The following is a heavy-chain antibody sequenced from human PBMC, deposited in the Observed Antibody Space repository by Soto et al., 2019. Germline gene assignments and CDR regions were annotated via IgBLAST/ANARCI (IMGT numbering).Heavy chain of an antibody. CDR2: IYPSGSS. CDR3: ARRTGWAQSSYYFDY. V-gene: IGHV4-4*02. D-gene: IGHD6-19*01. Sequence: QVQLQESGPGLVKPSGTLSLTCAVSSGSISSSNWWSWVRQAPGKGLEWIGEIYPSGSSNYNPSLKCRVPISVDKSQNQFALKLSSVTAADTAVYYCARRTGWAQSSYYFDYWGQGTLVTVSS. CDR1: SGSISSSNW. J-gene: IGHJ4*02.